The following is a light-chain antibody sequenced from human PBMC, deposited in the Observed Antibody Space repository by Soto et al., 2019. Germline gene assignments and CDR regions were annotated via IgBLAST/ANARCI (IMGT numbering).Light chain of an antibody. J-gene: IGLJ3*02. CDR1: SSDVGGYNY. Sequence: QSALTQPASVSGSPGQSITISCTGTSSDVGGYNYVSWYQQHPGKAPQLMIYEVSNRPSGVSNRFSGSKSGNTASLTISGLQAEDEADYYCSSYTSSSTLRGVFGGGTKLTVL. V-gene: IGLV2-14*01. CDR3: SSYTSSSTLRGV. CDR2: EVS.